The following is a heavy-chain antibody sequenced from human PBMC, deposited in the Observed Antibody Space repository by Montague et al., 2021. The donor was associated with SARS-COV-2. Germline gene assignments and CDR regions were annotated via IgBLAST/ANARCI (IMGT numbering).Heavy chain of an antibody. CDR3: ARTYYDILTGYQALFDY. CDR1: GFSLSTSGMC. V-gene: IGHV2-70*11. J-gene: IGHJ4*02. CDR2: IDWDDDK. D-gene: IGHD3-9*01. Sequence: PALVKPTQTLTLTCTFSGFSLSTSGMCVSWIRQPPGKALEWLARIDWDDDKYYSTSLKTRLTISKDTSKNQVVLTMTNMDPVDTATYYCARTYYDILTGYQALFDYWGQGTLVTVSS.